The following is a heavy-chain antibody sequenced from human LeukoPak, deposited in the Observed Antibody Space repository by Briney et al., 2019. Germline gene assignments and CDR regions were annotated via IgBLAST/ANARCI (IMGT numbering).Heavy chain of an antibody. CDR2: TYYRSKWYN. D-gene: IGHD4-17*01. CDR3: ARETNDYGDPNWFDP. Sequence: SQTLSLTCAISGDSVSSNSAAWNWIRRSPSRGLEWLGRTYYRSKWYNDYAVSVKSRITINLDTSKNQFSLQLNSVTPEDTAVYYCARETNDYGDPNWFDPWGQGTLVTASS. CDR1: GDSVSSNSAA. V-gene: IGHV6-1*01. J-gene: IGHJ5*02.